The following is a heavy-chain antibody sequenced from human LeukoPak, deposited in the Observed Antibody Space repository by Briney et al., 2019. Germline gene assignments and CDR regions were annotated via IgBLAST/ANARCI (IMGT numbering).Heavy chain of an antibody. CDR2: IIPIFGTA. D-gene: IGHD6-13*01. J-gene: IGHJ5*02. CDR1: GGTFSSYA. CDR3: ARGEQQLGS. V-gene: IGHV1-69*05. Sequence: EASVKVSCKASGGTFSSYAISWVRQAPGQGLEWMGGIIPIFGTANYAQKLQGRVTMTTDTSTSTAYMELRSLRSDDTAVYYCARGEQQLGSWGPGTLVTVSS.